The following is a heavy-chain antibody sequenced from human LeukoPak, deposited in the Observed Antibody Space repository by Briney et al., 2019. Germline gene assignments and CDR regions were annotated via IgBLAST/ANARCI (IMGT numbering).Heavy chain of an antibody. J-gene: IGHJ6*03. CDR2: TIPIFGTA. CDR1: GCTFSSYA. CDR3: ARESGWELLASDYYYMDV. Sequence: SVKVSCKASGCTFSSYAISWVRQAPGQGLEWMGGTIPIFGTANYAQKFQGRVTITADKSTSTAYMELSSLRSEDTAVYYCARESGWELLASDYYYMDVWGKGTTVTVSS. D-gene: IGHD1-26*01. V-gene: IGHV1-69*06.